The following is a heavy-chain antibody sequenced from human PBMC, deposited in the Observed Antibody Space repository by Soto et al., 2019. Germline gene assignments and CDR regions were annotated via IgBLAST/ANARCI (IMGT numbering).Heavy chain of an antibody. D-gene: IGHD2-21*01. CDR2: IYYTGIT. CDR1: GGSVSGVDYF. Sequence: TLSLTCTVSGGSVSGVDYFWSWIRQSPGKGLEWIGYIYYTGITHLNPSLKSRLTMAVDTSKNEFSLKLTSVSAADTAVYFCAREERKGIISWFDPWGQGTPVT. J-gene: IGHJ5*02. CDR3: AREERKGIISWFDP. V-gene: IGHV4-30-4*01.